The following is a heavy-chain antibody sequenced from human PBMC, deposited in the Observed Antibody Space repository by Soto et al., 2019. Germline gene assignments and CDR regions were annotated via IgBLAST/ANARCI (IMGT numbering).Heavy chain of an antibody. J-gene: IGHJ3*02. D-gene: IGHD3-10*01. CDR1: GYSFTSYW. V-gene: IGHV5-10-1*01. Sequence: GESLKISCKGSGYSFTSYWISWVRQMPGKGLEWMGRIDPSDSYTNYSPSFQGHVTISADKSISTAYLQWSSLKASDTGIYYCATGTLWFGELRAFDIWGPGTVVTVSS. CDR2: IDPSDSYT. CDR3: ATGTLWFGELRAFDI.